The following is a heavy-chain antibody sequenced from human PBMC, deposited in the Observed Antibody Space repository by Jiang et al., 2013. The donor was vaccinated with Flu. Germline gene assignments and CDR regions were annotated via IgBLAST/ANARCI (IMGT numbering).Heavy chain of an antibody. CDR1: GDSIRSFY. CDR3: ARVRYYGSGSLFDP. Sequence: LLKPSETLSLTCTVSGDSIRSFYWSWIRQSPGKGLECIGYMFHSGNSNYNPSLKGRVTISVDTSRNQFSLKLNSVTAADTAMYYCARVRYYGSGSLFDPWGQGTLVIVSP. D-gene: IGHD3-10*01. CDR2: MFHSGNS. J-gene: IGHJ5*02. V-gene: IGHV4-59*01.